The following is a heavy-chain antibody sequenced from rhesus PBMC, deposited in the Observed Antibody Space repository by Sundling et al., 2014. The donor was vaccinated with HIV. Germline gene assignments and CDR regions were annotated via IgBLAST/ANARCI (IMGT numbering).Heavy chain of an antibody. CDR3: ARRKYSSWSFDY. J-gene: IGHJ4*01. CDR1: GDSISGGSG. V-gene: IGHV4-127*01. D-gene: IGHD6-13*01. CDR2: VHSPSGNT. Sequence: QVQLQESGPGLVKPSETLSLTCAVSGDSISGGSGWSWIRQPPGKGLEWIGNVHSPSGNTYYNPSLKSRVTISADTSKNQFSLNLSSVTAADTAVYYCARRKYSSWSFDYWGQGVLVTVSS.